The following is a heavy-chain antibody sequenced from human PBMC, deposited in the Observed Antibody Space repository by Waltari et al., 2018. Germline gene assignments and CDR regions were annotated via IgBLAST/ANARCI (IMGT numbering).Heavy chain of an antibody. J-gene: IGHJ3*02. D-gene: IGHD1-26*01. Sequence: QVQLVQSGAEVKKPGASVKVSCKVSGYTLTELSMHWVRQAPGKGLEWMGGFDPEDGETIYAQKFQGRVTMTEDTSTDTAYMELSSLRSEDTAVYYCAISGLIVGATMGAFDIWGQGTMVTVSS. CDR3: AISGLIVGATMGAFDI. CDR2: FDPEDGET. V-gene: IGHV1-24*01. CDR1: GYTLTELS.